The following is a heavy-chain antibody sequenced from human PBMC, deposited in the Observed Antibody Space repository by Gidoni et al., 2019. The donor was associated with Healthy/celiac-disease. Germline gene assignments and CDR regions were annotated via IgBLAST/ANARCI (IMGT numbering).Heavy chain of an antibody. Sequence: ELPLVESGGGLVKPGGSLRLSCAASGFTFSSSSMNWVRQAPGKGLEWVSSISSSRSDIYYADTVKGRFTISRDKAKNSLYRQMNSLRAEDTAVYDCARENPGSILAKTNNYGMDVWGQGTTVAVSS. CDR3: ARENPGSILAKTNNYGMDV. V-gene: IGHV3-21*01. J-gene: IGHJ6*02. CDR2: ISSSRSDI. D-gene: IGHD6-25*01. CDR1: GFTFSSSS.